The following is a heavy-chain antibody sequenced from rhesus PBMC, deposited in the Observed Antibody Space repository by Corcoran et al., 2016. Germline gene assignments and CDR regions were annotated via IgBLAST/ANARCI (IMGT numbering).Heavy chain of an antibody. CDR3: ATHLYSNYFDY. V-gene: IGHV1-111*02. CDR1: GYTFTDYY. Sequence: EVQMVQSGAEVKKPGASVKISCKASGYTFTDYYLHWVQQAPGKGLEWMGRVDPEDGEEIHAQKFQDRVTITADTSTDTAYMELSSLRSEDTAVYYCATHLYSNYFDYWGQGVLVTVSS. J-gene: IGHJ4*01. CDR2: VDPEDGEE. D-gene: IGHD4-23*01.